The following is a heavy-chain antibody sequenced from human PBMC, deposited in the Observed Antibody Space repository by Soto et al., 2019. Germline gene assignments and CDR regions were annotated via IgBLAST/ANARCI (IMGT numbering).Heavy chain of an antibody. CDR3: ARDWGGEGTFDY. V-gene: IGHV3-21*01. Sequence: EVQLVESGGGLVKPGGSLRLSCAASGFSFSSYSMNWVRQAPGKGLEWVSSISSSSSYIYYADSVKGRFTIYRDNAKNSLYLQMNSLRAEDTAVYYCARDWGGEGTFDYWGQGTRVTVSS. D-gene: IGHD3-16*01. CDR1: GFSFSSYS. CDR2: ISSSSSYI. J-gene: IGHJ4*02.